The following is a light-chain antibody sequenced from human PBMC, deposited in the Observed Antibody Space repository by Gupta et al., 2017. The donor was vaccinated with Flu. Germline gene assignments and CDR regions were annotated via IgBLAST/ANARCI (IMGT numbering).Light chain of an antibody. Sequence: QSALTQPASVSGSPGPSITISCTGTSSDVGRSDSVSWYQQHPGKAPKLIIYDVSNRPSGVSSRFSGSKSGNTASLTISGLEAEDETDYYCSSYTSTNTFYVFGPGTKVTVL. CDR1: SSDVGRSDS. CDR3: SSYTSTNTFYV. CDR2: DVS. J-gene: IGLJ1*01. V-gene: IGLV2-14*01.